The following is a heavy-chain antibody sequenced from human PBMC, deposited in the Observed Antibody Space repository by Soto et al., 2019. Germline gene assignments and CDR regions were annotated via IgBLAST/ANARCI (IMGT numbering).Heavy chain of an antibody. CDR1: GGSISSGTYY. J-gene: IGHJ4*02. CDR2: IYYSRST. Sequence: TSETLSLTCTVSGGSISSGTYYWGWIRQPPGKGLEWIGTIYYSRSTYYNPSLKSRATISIGTSKSQFSLKLSSVTTADTAVYYCARPILVAGKYYFDYWGQGTLVTVSS. V-gene: IGHV4-39*01. CDR3: ARPILVAGKYYFDY. D-gene: IGHD6-19*01.